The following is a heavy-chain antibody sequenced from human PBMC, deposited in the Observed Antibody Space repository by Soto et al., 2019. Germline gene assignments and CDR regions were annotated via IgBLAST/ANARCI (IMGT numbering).Heavy chain of an antibody. CDR3: ARDMGTAVTFERLGYFDL. CDR1: GFIFSTYG. V-gene: IGHV3-33*01. D-gene: IGHD4-17*01. CDR2: IWYDGSNK. Sequence: QVQLVESGGGVVQPGRSLRLSCAASGFIFSTYGMHWVRQAPGKGLEWVAIIWYDGSNKYYADSVKGRFTISRDNSKNTLDQEMSGLRAEETAVYYCARDMGTAVTFERLGYFDLWGRGTLVTVSS. J-gene: IGHJ2*01.